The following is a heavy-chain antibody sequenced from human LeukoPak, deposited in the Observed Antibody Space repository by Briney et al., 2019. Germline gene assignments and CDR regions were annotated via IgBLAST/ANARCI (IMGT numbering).Heavy chain of an antibody. Sequence: PSETLSLTCTVSGGSISYYYWSWIRQPAGKGLEWIGRIYTSGSTDYNPSLKSRVTISVDTSKNQFSLKLSSVTAADTAVYYCARTLDSSGYYFDHWGQGTLVTVSS. CDR2: IYTSGST. J-gene: IGHJ4*02. CDR1: GGSISYYY. V-gene: IGHV4-4*07. CDR3: ARTLDSSGYYFDH. D-gene: IGHD3-22*01.